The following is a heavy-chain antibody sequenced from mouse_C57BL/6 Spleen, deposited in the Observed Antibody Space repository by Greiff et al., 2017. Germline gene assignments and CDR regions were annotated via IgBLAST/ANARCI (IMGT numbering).Heavy chain of an antibody. D-gene: IGHD1-1*01. J-gene: IGHJ2*01. CDR2: IYPGNSDT. V-gene: IGHV1-5*01. CDR3: TRYTTVVARDFDY. CDR1: GYTFTSYW. Sequence: EVQVVESGTVLARPGASVKMSCKTSGYTFTSYWMHWVKQRPGQGLEWIGAIYPGNSDTSYNQKFKGKAKLTAVTSASTAYMELSSLTNEDSAVYYCTRYTTVVARDFDYWGQGTTLTVSS.